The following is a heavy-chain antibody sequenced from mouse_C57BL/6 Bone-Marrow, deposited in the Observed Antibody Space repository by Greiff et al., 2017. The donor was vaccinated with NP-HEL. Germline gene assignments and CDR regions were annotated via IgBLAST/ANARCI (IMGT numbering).Heavy chain of an antibody. Sequence: VQLQQSGAELVRPGASVKLSCTASGFNIKDDYMHWVKQRPEQGLEWIGWIDPENGDTEYASKFQGKATITADTSSNTAYLQLSSLTSEDTAVYYCTKVVTSWFAYWGQGTLVTVSA. D-gene: IGHD2-2*01. J-gene: IGHJ3*01. CDR1: GFNIKDDY. CDR3: TKVVTSWFAY. V-gene: IGHV14-4*01. CDR2: IDPENGDT.